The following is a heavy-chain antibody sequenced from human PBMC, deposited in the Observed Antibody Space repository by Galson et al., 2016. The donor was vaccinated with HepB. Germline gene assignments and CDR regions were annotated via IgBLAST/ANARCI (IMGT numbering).Heavy chain of an antibody. J-gene: IGHJ4*02. CDR3: ARDSAVWDY. V-gene: IGHV3-49*04. D-gene: IGHD3-16*01. Sequence: SLRLSCAASGFTFGDYPMTWVRQAPGKGLEWVAFIRPHPHGGTTEYAASVEGRFTISRDDSKNTVYLQMNSLKTEDTGVYYCARDSAVWDYWGLGTLVTVSS. CDR1: GFTFGDYP. CDR2: IRPHPHGGTT.